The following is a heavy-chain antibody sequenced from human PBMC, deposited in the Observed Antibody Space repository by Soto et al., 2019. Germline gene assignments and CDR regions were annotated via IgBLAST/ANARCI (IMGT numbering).Heavy chain of an antibody. Sequence: SETLSLTCTVSGGSITSSYYWGWIRQPSGKGLEWIGSIYYSGSTYYNPSLKSRVTISVDTSKNQFSLKLSSVTAADTAVYYCATIPATTILTDYWGQGTLVTVSS. J-gene: IGHJ4*02. CDR3: ATIPATTILTDY. V-gene: IGHV4-39*01. CDR2: IYYSGST. D-gene: IGHD2-2*02. CDR1: GGSITSSYY.